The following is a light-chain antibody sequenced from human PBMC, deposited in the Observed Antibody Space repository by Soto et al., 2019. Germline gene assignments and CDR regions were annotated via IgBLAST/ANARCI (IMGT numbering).Light chain of an antibody. CDR3: QHYGTSAL. V-gene: IGKV3-20*01. CDR2: DTS. J-gene: IGKJ3*01. CDR1: QSVSSSY. Sequence: EIVLTQSPGTLSLSPGERATLSCRASQSVSSSYLAWYQQKPGQAPWLLIYDTSDRATGIPDRFSASGFGSDFTLTISSLEPEDIAVYYCQHYGTSALFGPGTKVDIK.